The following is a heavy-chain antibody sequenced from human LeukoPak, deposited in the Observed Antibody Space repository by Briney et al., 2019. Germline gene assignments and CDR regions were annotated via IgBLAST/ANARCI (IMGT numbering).Heavy chain of an antibody. V-gene: IGHV4/OR15-8*01. CDR2: IHHSGTS. CDR1: GYSIDSSNW. Sequence: SETLSLTCAVSGYSIDSSNWWGWIRQPPGKGLEWIGEIHHSGTSNYNPSLKSRVAISVDKSKSQFSLRLSSVTAADTAIYYCARDPGSKQLATQGDYWGQGTLVTVSS. CDR3: ARDPGSKQLATQGDY. J-gene: IGHJ4*02. D-gene: IGHD6-6*01.